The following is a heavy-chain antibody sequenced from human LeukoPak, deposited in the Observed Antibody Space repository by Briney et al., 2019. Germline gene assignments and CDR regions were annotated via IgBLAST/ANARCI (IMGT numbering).Heavy chain of an antibody. J-gene: IGHJ6*03. Sequence: GGSLRLSCAASGFTLSNAWMSWVRQAPGKGLEWVGRIKSKTDGGPTDYAAPVKGRFTISRDDSKNTLYLQMNSLKTEDTAVYYCTTLDFWSGYFYYMDVWGKGTTVTVSS. CDR2: IKSKTDGGPT. D-gene: IGHD3-3*01. CDR3: TTLDFWSGYFYYMDV. CDR1: GFTLSNAW. V-gene: IGHV3-15*01.